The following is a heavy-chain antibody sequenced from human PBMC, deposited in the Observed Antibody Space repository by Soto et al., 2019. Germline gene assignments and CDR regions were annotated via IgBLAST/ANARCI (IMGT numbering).Heavy chain of an antibody. J-gene: IGHJ5*02. CDR1: GFTFMSNA. CDR3: ARGGASSKWLDP. Sequence: GGSLRLSCVASGFTFMSNAMSWVRQAPGKGLEWVSAISGDGADTYYADSVRGRFTISRDNSKNTLSLQMNSLRDEDTAVYYCARGGASSKWLDPWGQGTLVTVSS. CDR2: ISGDGADT. D-gene: IGHD3-10*01. V-gene: IGHV3-23*01.